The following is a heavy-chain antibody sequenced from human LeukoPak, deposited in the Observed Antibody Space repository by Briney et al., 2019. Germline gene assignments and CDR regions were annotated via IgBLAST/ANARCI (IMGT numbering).Heavy chain of an antibody. J-gene: IGHJ4*02. CDR3: AKARRGFVVVPAAQLPAG. CDR2: ISGSGGST. Sequence: PGGSLRLSCAASGFTFSTYAMSWVRQAPGKGLECVSAISGSGGSTYYADSVKGRFTISRDNSKNTVYLQMNSLRAEDTAEYYCAKARRGFVVVPAAQLPAGWGQGTLVTVSS. CDR1: GFTFSTYA. V-gene: IGHV3-23*01. D-gene: IGHD2-2*01.